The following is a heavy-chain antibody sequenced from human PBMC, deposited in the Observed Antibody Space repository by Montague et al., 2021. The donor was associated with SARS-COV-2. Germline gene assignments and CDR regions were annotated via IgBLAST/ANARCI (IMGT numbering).Heavy chain of an antibody. D-gene: IGHD3-10*01. CDR3: ARVRYYGSGTSLGMDV. CDR2: INHSGST. Sequence: SETLSLTCAVYGGSFGGYYWSWIRQPPGKGLGWIGEINHSGSTNYNPSLKSRVTISVDTSKNQFSLKLSSVTAADTAVYYCARVRYYGSGTSLGMDVWGQGTTVTVSS. CDR1: GGSFGGYY. V-gene: IGHV4-34*01. J-gene: IGHJ6*02.